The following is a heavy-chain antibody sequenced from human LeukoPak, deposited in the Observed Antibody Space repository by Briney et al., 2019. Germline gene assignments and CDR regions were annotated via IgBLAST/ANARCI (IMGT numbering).Heavy chain of an antibody. J-gene: IGHJ5*02. Sequence: SETLSLTCTVSGGSISSYYWGWIRQPPGKGLEWIGSVYNSGSTYYNPSLKSRVIVSLAMSQNQFSLRLTSVTAADTAVYYCARDTGQYAPGTPGFTRFDPWGQGALVTVSS. CDR1: GGSISSYY. D-gene: IGHD3-10*01. CDR2: VYNSGST. V-gene: IGHV4-39*07. CDR3: ARDTGQYAPGTPGFTRFDP.